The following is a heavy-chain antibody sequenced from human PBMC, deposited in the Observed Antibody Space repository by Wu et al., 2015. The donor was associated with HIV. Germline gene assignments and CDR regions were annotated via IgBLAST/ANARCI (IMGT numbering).Heavy chain of an antibody. CDR2: ISPYNANT. J-gene: IGHJ6*02. CDR3: GRVWGCNYTFCYWRVDV. V-gene: IGHV1-18*04. D-gene: IGHD4-11*01. Sequence: VQSGGEVKKPGASVRVSCQASQYRFITYGVTWVRQVPGHGFEWMGWISPYNANTDVAQKFRDRLTMTTDTSTTTAYMELRSLRTDDTAVYYCGRVWGCNYTFCYWRVDVWGQGTTVIVSS. CDR1: QYRFITYG.